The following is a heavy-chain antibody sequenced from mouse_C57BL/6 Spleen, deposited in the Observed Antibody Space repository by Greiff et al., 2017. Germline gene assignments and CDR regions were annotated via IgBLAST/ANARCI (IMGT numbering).Heavy chain of an antibody. V-gene: IGHV1-9*01. CDR1: GYTFTGYW. Sequence: VQLQQSGAELMRPGASVKLSCKATGYTFTGYWIEWVKQRPGHGLEWIGEILPGSGSTNYNEKFKGKATFTADTSSNPACMQLSSMTTEDSAIYYCGKGYYSGYFDVWGTGTTVTVSS. CDR2: ILPGSGST. D-gene: IGHD1-1*01. J-gene: IGHJ1*03. CDR3: GKGYYSGYFDV.